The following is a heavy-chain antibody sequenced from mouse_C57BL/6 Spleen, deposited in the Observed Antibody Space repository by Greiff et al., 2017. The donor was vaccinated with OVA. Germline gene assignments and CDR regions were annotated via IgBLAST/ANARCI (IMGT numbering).Heavy chain of an antibody. CDR2: IDPETGGT. Sequence: VKLMESGAELVRPGASVTLSCKASGYTFTDYEMHWVKQTPVHGLEWIGAIDPETGGTAYNQKFKGKAILTADKSSSTAYMELRSLTSEDSAVYYCTIIWLRHYWGQGTTLTVSS. CDR3: TIIWLRHY. CDR1: GYTFTDYE. J-gene: IGHJ2*01. D-gene: IGHD2-2*01. V-gene: IGHV1-15*01.